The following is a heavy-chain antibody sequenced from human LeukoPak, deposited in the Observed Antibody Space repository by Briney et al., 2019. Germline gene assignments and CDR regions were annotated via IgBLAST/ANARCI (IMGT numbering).Heavy chain of an antibody. CDR3: ARVLPIAVAADS. D-gene: IGHD6-19*01. CDR2: IKEDGSAK. CDR1: GFTFSSYW. J-gene: IGHJ5*01. V-gene: IGHV3-7*01. Sequence: GGSLRLSCAASGFTFSSYWMSWVRLAPGKGLEWVANIKEDGSAKYYVDSVKGRFTISRDNAKNSLYLQMNSLRAEDTAVYYCARVLPIAVAADSWGQGTLVTVSS.